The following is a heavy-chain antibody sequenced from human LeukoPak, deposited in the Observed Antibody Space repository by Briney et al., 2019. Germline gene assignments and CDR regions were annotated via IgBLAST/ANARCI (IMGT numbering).Heavy chain of an antibody. CDR1: GFTFSSYG. CDR2: ISGSGTDT. J-gene: IGHJ6*01. V-gene: IGHV3-21*04. Sequence: GGSLRLSCAASGFTFSSYGMSWVRQAPGKGLEWVAFISGSGTDTFYADSVKGRFFISKDNTRDSLSLQMNSLSAEDTAMYYCATLHFYAMGVWGQGTTVTVSS. CDR3: ATLHFYAMGV.